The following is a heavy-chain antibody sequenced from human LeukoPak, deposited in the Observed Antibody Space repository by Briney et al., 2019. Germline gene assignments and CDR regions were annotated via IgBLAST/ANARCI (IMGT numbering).Heavy chain of an antibody. D-gene: IGHD7-27*01. CDR2: INGDGSAT. J-gene: IGHJ4*02. V-gene: IGHV3-74*01. Sequence: GGSLRLSCAASGFTFSGHRMYWLRQAPGKGLAWVSRINGDGSATNYAGSMKGRFTISRDNAKNILYLQMNSLREDDTAVYYCARDINWGQVDYWGQGTLVTVSS. CDR1: GFTFSGHR. CDR3: ARDINWGQVDY.